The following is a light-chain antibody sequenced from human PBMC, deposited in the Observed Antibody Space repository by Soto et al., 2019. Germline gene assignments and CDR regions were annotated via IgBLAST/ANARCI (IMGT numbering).Light chain of an antibody. CDR3: SSYTSSTTLSVV. V-gene: IGLV2-14*01. CDR1: SSDVGGYNY. CDR2: GVT. J-gene: IGLJ2*01. Sequence: QSALTQPASVSGSPGQSITISCTGTSSDVGGYNYVSWYQQHPGKAPKLMIYGVTNRPSGVSNRFSGSKSGNTASLTISWLQAEDEADYYCSSYTSSTTLSVVFGGGTKLTVL.